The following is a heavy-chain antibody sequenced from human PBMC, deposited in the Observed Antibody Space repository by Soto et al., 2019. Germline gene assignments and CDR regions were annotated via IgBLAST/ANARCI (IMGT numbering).Heavy chain of an antibody. CDR3: ANEHGIVAGSDY. Sequence: QVQLQQWGAGLLKPSETLSLTCAVYGGSFSGYYWTWIRQPPGKELEWIGEINHSGSTNYNPSLKSRVTISLDTSKNQFSLKLSSVTAADTAVYYCANEHGIVAGSDYWGQGTLVTVFS. CDR1: GGSFSGYY. V-gene: IGHV4-34*01. J-gene: IGHJ4*02. D-gene: IGHD6-13*01. CDR2: INHSGST.